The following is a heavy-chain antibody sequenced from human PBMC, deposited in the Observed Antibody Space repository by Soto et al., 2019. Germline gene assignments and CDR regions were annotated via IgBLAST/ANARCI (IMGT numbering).Heavy chain of an antibody. CDR2: ISSSSSYT. Sequence: GGSLRLSCAASGFTFSSYAMSWVRQAPGKGLEWVSYISSSSSYTNYADSVKGRFTISRDNAKNSLYLQMNSLRAEDTAVYYCAREGPEGATDYFDYWGQGTLVTVSS. CDR1: GFTFSSYA. V-gene: IGHV3-11*05. CDR3: AREGPEGATDYFDY. D-gene: IGHD1-26*01. J-gene: IGHJ4*02.